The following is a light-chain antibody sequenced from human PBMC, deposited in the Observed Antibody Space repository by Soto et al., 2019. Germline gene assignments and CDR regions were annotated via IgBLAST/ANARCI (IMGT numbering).Light chain of an antibody. CDR1: SSDVGGYNY. CDR3: SSYTTSSTLVV. J-gene: IGLJ2*01. CDR2: DVN. V-gene: IGLV2-14*01. Sequence: QSVLTQPASVSGSPGQSITISCTGSSSDVGGYNYVSWYQQRPGKAPKLMIYDVNNRPSGISYRFSGSKSGNTASLTISGLQAEDEADYYCSSYTTSSTLVVFGGGTKVTVL.